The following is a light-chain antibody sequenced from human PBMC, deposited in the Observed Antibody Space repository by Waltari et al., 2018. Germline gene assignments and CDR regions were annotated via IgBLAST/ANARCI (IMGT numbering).Light chain of an antibody. CDR2: DNN. Sequence: HSVLTQPPSVSAAPGQDVPLFCSGISSNIGNNYVSWYQQVPGTAPKLLIFDNNERPSGIPDRFSGSKSGTSATLDITGLQTGDEAHYYCATWDSSLSGGVFGGGTKVTVL. V-gene: IGLV1-51*01. CDR1: SSNIGNNY. J-gene: IGLJ2*01. CDR3: ATWDSSLSGGV.